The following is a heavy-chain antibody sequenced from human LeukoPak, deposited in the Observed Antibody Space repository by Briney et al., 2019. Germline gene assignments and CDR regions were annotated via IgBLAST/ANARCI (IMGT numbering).Heavy chain of an antibody. CDR1: GYSVSSGYY. Sequence: PSETLSLTCAVSGYSVSSGYYWGWVRQPPGKGLEWIGSIYHSGSTYYNPSLKSRVTISVDTSKNQFSLKLSSVTAADTAVYYYARQRYSNGKDDYWGQGTLVTVSS. D-gene: IGHD4-11*01. CDR3: ARQRYSNGKDDY. V-gene: IGHV4-38-2*01. CDR2: IYHSGST. J-gene: IGHJ4*02.